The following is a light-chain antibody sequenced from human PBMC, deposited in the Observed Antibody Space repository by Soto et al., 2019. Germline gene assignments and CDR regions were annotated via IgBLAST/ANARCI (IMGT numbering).Light chain of an antibody. CDR1: QSINRD. J-gene: IGKJ1*01. Sequence: EIVTTQSRSTLSVSPGDSAPLSCRASQSINRDLAWYVQKPGQAPRLVIYGASSRATGIPDRFSGSGSGTDFTLTISRLEPEDFAVYYCQQYGSSPWTFGQGTKVDIK. CDR2: GAS. V-gene: IGKV3-20*01. CDR3: QQYGSSPWT.